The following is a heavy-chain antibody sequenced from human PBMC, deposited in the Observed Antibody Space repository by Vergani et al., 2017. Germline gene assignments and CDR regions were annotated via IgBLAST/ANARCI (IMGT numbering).Heavy chain of an antibody. CDR1: GGSISSYY. J-gene: IGHJ4*02. CDR2: IYYSGST. Sequence: QVQLQESGPGLVKPSETLSLTCTVSGGSISSYYWSWIRQPPGKGLEWIGYIYYSGSTNYNPSLKSRVTISVDTSKNQFSLKLSSVTAADTAVYYCARDNPVQSGDYWGQGTLVTVSS. D-gene: IGHD4-11*01. V-gene: IGHV4-59*01. CDR3: ARDNPVQSGDY.